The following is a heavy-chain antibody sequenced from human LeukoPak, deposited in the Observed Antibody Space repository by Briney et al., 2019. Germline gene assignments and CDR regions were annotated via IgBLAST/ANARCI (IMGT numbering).Heavy chain of an antibody. CDR1: GGTFSSNA. D-gene: IGHD6-19*01. CDR2: MNPNSGNT. J-gene: IGHJ6*03. Sequence: ASMKVSCKASGGTFSSNAISWVRQATGQGLEWMGWMNPNSGNTGYAQKFQGRVTITRNTSISTAYMELSSLRSEDTAVYYCARSESSGWYGGVYYYYMDVWGKGTTVTVSS. CDR3: ARSESSGWYGGVYYYYMDV. V-gene: IGHV1-8*03.